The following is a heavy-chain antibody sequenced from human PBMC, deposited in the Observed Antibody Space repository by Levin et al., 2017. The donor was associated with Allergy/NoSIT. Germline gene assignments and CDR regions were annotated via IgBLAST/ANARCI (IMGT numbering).Heavy chain of an antibody. CDR3: AKDPGVAAAPQGWAFDF. J-gene: IGHJ3*01. D-gene: IGHD2-2*01. V-gene: IGHV3-23*01. CDR1: GFTFRSYA. Sequence: LSLTCVASGFTFRSYAMTWVRQAPGKGLDWVSSITAIGGGSTYYADSVKGRFTISRDNSRNTLHLQMNSLRAEDTAIYYCAKDPGVAAAPQGWAFDFWGPGTMVTVSS. CDR2: ITAIGGGST.